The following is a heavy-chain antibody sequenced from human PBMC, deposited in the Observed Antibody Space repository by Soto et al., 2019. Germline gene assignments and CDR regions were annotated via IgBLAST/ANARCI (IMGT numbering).Heavy chain of an antibody. CDR2: IYYSGST. CDR3: AREIPDLYDSSGYYFDY. Sequence: SETLSLTCTVSGGSISSYYWSWIRQPPGKGLEWIGYIYYSGSTNYNPSLKSRVTISVDTSKNQFSLKLSSVTAADTAVYYCAREIPDLYDSSGYYFDYWGQGTLVTVSS. V-gene: IGHV4-59*01. J-gene: IGHJ4*02. D-gene: IGHD3-22*01. CDR1: GGSISSYY.